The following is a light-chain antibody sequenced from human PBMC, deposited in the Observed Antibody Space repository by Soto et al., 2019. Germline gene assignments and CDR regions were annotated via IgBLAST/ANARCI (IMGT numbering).Light chain of an antibody. Sequence: AIRMTQSPSSFSASTVDRVTITCRASQGISSYLAWYQQKPGKAPKLLIYAASTLQSGVPSRFSGSGSGTDFTLTISCLQSEDFATYYCQQYSSYWTFAQGTKVDIK. CDR2: AAS. J-gene: IGKJ1*01. CDR3: QQYSSYWT. CDR1: QGISSY. V-gene: IGKV1-8*01.